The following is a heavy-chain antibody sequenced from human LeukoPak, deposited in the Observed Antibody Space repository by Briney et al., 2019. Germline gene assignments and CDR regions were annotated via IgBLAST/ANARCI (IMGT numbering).Heavy chain of an antibody. CDR1: GGSFSGYY. J-gene: IGHJ4*02. D-gene: IGHD3-10*01. CDR3: ARAVGGDGSGSL. V-gene: IGHV4-34*01. CDR2: INHSGST. Sequence: SETLSLTCAVYGGSFSGYYWSWIRQPPGKGLEWIGEINHSGSTNYNPSLKSRVTMSVDMSTRQISLKLSPVTAADTAVYYCARAVGGDGSGSLWGPGTLVTVSS.